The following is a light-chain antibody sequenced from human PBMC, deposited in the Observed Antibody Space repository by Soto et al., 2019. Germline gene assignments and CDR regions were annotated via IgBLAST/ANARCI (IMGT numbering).Light chain of an antibody. V-gene: IGKV1-27*01. J-gene: IGKJ1*01. CDR2: GAS. CDR3: QNYNGPPWT. CDR1: QDISDY. Sequence: DIQMTQSPSSLSASVGDRVTITCRASQDISDYLAWYQQKPGQVPKLLISGASTLQSGVPSRFRGSASGTDFTLTITGLQPDDFATYYCQNYNGPPWTFGQGTKVDI.